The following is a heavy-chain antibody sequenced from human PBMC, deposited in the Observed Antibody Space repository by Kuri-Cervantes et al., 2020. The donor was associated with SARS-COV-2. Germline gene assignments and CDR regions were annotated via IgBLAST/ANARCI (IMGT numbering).Heavy chain of an antibody. CDR1: GGSISSYY. D-gene: IGHD5-18*01. CDR2: IYYSGST. Sequence: GSLRLSCTVSGGSISSYYWSWIRQPPGKGLEWIGYIYYSGSTNYNPSLKSRVTISVDTSKNQFSLKLSSVTAADTAVYYCASVGGYSYGGFDYWGQGTLVTVSS. V-gene: IGHV4-59*01. J-gene: IGHJ4*02. CDR3: ASVGGYSYGGFDY.